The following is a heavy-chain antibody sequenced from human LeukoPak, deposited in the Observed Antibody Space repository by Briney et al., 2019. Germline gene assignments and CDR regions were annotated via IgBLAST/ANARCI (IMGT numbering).Heavy chain of an antibody. J-gene: IGHJ4*02. CDR3: GTSSAWYRWDY. Sequence: GGSLRLSCAPSGFTVSSYVVSWVRPAPGKGLGWVSVIFSGDRTYYADFVKDRFTLSRDNSKNMVYLQMKSLRAEDTAVYYCGTSSAWYRWDYWGLGTLVTVSS. CDR1: GFTVSSYV. D-gene: IGHD6-19*01. V-gene: IGHV3-66*01. CDR2: IFSGDRT.